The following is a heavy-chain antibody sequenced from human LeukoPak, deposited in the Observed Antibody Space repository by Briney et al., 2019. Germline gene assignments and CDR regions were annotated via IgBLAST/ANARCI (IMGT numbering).Heavy chain of an antibody. CDR2: ISAYNGNT. CDR3: PRAGYTTVTTKYFQH. D-gene: IGHD4-17*01. J-gene: IGHJ1*01. V-gene: IGHV1-18*04. CDR1: GYTFTSYG. Sequence: APVKVSCKASGYTFTSYGISWVRQAPGQGPEWMGWISAYNGNTNYAQKLQGRVTMTTDTSTSTAYMELRSPRSDDTAVYYCPRAGYTTVTTKYFQHWGQGTLVTASS.